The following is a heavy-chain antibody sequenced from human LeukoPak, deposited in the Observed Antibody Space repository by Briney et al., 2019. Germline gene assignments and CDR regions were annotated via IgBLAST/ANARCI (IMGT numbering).Heavy chain of an antibody. CDR1: GGSISSGDYY. CDR3: ARQYSGDSRSPFFDY. V-gene: IGHV4-30-4*01. Sequence: PSETLSLTCTVSGGSISSGDYYWSWIRQPPGKGLEWIGYIYYSGSTYYNPSLKSRVTISVDTSKNQFSLKLSSVTAADTAVYYCARQYSGDSRSPFFDYWGQGTLVTVSS. CDR2: IYYSGST. J-gene: IGHJ4*02. D-gene: IGHD5-18*01.